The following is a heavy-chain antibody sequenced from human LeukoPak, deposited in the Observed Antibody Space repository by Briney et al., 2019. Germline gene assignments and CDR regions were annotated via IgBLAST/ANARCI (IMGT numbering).Heavy chain of an antibody. CDR1: GGSVSSYY. V-gene: IGHV4-59*02. D-gene: IGHD3-10*01. CDR3: ARGTYYYGSGSYYYYYYYYMDV. J-gene: IGHJ6*03. Sequence: PSETLSLTCTVSGGSVSSYYWSWIRQPPGKGLEWIGYIYYSGSTNNNPSLKSRVTISVDTSKNQFSLKLSSVTAADTAVYYCARGTYYYGSGSYYYYYYYYMDVWGKGTTVTVSS. CDR2: IYYSGST.